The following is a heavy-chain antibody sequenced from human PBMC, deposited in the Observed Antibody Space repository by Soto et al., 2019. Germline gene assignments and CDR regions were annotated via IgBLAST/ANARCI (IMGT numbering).Heavy chain of an antibody. V-gene: IGHV3-33*01. CDR1: GFSFSSYG. CDR2: IWYDGGNK. Sequence: QVQLVESWGGVVQPGKSLRLSCAASGFSFSSYGMHWVRQAPGKGLEWVALIWYDGGNKYYADAAKGRFTISRDNSKNTLYLQVNSLRADDTAVYYCARDLLNSTTSSYYYAMDVWGQGTTVTVSS. J-gene: IGHJ6*02. D-gene: IGHD1-1*01. CDR3: ARDLLNSTTSSYYYAMDV.